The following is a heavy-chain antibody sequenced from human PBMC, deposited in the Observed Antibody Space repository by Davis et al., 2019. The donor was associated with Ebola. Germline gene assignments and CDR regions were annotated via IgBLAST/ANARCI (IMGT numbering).Heavy chain of an antibody. Sequence: MPSETLSLTCTVSGGSISSYYWSWIRQPPGKGLEWIGYFYHGGTTRYNPSLKSRITISVDTSKNQFSLKLSSVTAADTAVYYCASDYSRSLGDYWGQGTLVTVSS. J-gene: IGHJ4*02. CDR3: ASDYSRSLGDY. CDR2: FYHGGTT. V-gene: IGHV4-59*08. CDR1: GGSISSYY. D-gene: IGHD1-26*01.